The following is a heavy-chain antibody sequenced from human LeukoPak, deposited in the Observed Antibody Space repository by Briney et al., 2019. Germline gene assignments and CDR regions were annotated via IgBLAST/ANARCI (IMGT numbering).Heavy chain of an antibody. D-gene: IGHD3-22*01. CDR3: ASKWLLRY. V-gene: IGHV3-48*03. CDR2: ISSSGNTI. CDR1: GFTFSSYE. J-gene: IGHJ4*02. Sequence: PGGSLKLFCEASGFTFSSYEMNWVRQAPGKGVEWVSYISSSGNTIYYADSVKGRFTVSRDNAKSSLYLQMNSLRAEDTAVYYCASKWLLRYWGQGTLVTVSS.